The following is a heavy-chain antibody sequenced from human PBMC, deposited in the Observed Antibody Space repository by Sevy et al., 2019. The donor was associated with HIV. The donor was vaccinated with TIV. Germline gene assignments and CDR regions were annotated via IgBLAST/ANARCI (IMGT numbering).Heavy chain of an antibody. Sequence: ASVKVSCKASGYTFTAYYIHWVRQAPGQGLEWMGWINPNSGGTYFAKKFQDSVTLTTDTSVNTAYMELRILRFDDTAVYYCARMGDYYDSSGYYPLKFWGQGTLVTVSS. CDR1: GYTFTAYY. D-gene: IGHD3-22*01. V-gene: IGHV1-2*02. CDR2: INPNSGGT. J-gene: IGHJ4*02. CDR3: ARMGDYYDSSGYYPLKF.